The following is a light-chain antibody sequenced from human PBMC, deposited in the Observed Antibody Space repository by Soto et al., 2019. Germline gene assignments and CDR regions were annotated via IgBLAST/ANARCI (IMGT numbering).Light chain of an antibody. Sequence: QSALTQPASVSGSPGQSITICYTETSGDVGNLNLLSRYQHHPGEAAQRIVFAGDKRPSGVSVSFSDSQSGNTASLRISGLQAEDEADYYCCTHAGRNIYVFRTG. CDR3: CTHAGRNIYV. CDR1: SGDVGNLNL. V-gene: IGLV2-23*01. CDR2: AGD. J-gene: IGLJ1*01.